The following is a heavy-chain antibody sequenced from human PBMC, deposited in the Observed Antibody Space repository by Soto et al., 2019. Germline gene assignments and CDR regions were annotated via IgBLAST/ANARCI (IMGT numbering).Heavy chain of an antibody. J-gene: IGHJ5*02. CDR2: IVVGSGNT. V-gene: IGHV1-58*02. D-gene: IGHD3-9*01. CDR1: GFTFTSSA. Sequence: EASVKVSCKASGFTFTSSAMQWVRQARGQRLEWIGWIVVGSGNTNYAQKFQERVTITRDMSTSTAYMELSSLRSEDTAVYYCAADLFGYYNNWFDPWGQGTLVTVSS. CDR3: AADLFGYYNNWFDP.